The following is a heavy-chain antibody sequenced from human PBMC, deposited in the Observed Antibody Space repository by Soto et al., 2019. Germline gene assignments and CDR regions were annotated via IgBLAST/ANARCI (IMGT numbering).Heavy chain of an antibody. V-gene: IGHV4-59*01. Sequence: PPETLSLTCTVSGGSLISYYWSWIRQPPGKGLEWIGNIYYTGDTNYNPSLKSRVTISVDTSKNQFSLELSSVTAADTAVYYCASSSLYGMDVWGQGTTVTVSS. J-gene: IGHJ6*02. CDR3: ASSSLYGMDV. CDR2: IYYTGDT. CDR1: GGSLISYY.